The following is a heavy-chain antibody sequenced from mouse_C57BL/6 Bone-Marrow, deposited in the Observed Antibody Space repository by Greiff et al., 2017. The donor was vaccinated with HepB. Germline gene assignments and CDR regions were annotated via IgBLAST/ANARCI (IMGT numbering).Heavy chain of an antibody. CDR2: ISSGGSYT. D-gene: IGHD2-1*01. V-gene: IGHV5-6*01. Sequence: EVQLQQSGGDLVKPGGSLKLSCAASGFTFSSYGMSWVRQTPDKRLEWVATISSGGSYTYYPDSVKGRFTISRDNAKNTLYLQMSSLKSEDTAMYYCARSYYGNYEFAYWGQGTLVTVSA. CDR3: ARSYYGNYEFAY. J-gene: IGHJ3*01. CDR1: GFTFSSYG.